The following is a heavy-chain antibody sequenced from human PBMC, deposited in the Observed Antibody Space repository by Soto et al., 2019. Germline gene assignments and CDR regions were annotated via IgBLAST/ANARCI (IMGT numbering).Heavy chain of an antibody. Sequence: PGGSLRLSCAASGFTFSSYAMHWVRQAPGKGLEWVAVISYDGSNKYYADSVKGRFTISRDNSKNTLYLQMNSLRAEDTAVYYCARDGGVSFAVTIYNWFDPWGQGTLVTVSS. J-gene: IGHJ5*02. V-gene: IGHV3-30-3*01. D-gene: IGHD4-17*01. CDR3: ARDGGVSFAVTIYNWFDP. CDR1: GFTFSSYA. CDR2: ISYDGSNK.